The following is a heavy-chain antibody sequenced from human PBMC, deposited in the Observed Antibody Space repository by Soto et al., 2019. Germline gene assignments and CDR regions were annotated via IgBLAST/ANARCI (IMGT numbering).Heavy chain of an antibody. J-gene: IGHJ6*02. V-gene: IGHV4-59*08. Sequence: SETLSLTCTVSGGSISSYYWSWIRQPPGKGLEWIGYIYYSGSTNYNPSLKSRVTISVDTSKNQFSLKLSSVTAADTAVYYCARHRNYGSGSYGGYYGMDVWGQGTTVTVSS. CDR3: ARHRNYGSGSYGGYYGMDV. CDR1: GGSISSYY. D-gene: IGHD3-10*01. CDR2: IYYSGST.